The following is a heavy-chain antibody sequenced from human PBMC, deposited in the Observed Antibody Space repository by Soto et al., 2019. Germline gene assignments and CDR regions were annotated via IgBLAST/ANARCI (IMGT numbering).Heavy chain of an antibody. D-gene: IGHD1-7*01. V-gene: IGHV4-31*03. CDR1: GGSISSGGYY. J-gene: IGHJ6*03. CDR3: AREVSGTTVPDYMDV. Sequence: SETLSLTCTVSGGSISSGGYYWSWIRQHPGKGLEWIGYIYYSGSTYYNPSLKSRVTISVDTSKNQFSLKLSSVTAADTAVYYCAREVSGTTVPDYMDVWGKGTTVTVSS. CDR2: IYYSGST.